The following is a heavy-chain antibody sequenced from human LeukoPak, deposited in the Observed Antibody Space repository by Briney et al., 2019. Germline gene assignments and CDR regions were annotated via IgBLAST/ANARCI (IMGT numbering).Heavy chain of an antibody. CDR1: GFTFSSYD. Sequence: PGGSLRLSCAASGFTFSSYDIHWVRQAPGKGPEWVAVISYDGSNKYYAESVKGRFTISRDNAKNSVYLQMNSLRDEDTAVYYCASGAYWGQGTLVTVSS. D-gene: IGHD3-16*01. CDR3: ASGAY. J-gene: IGHJ4*02. CDR2: ISYDGSNK. V-gene: IGHV3-30*03.